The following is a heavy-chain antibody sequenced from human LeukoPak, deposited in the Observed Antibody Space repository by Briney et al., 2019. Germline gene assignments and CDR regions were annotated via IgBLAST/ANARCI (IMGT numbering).Heavy chain of an antibody. Sequence: GGSLRLPCAASGFTFNTYAMGWVRQAPGEGLEWVSSIKGGGGDPFYADSVRGRFTISRDKSKNTMYLSLNSLRAEDTAVYFCAQGGHDFNPFYYWGQGTLVTVSS. CDR2: IKGGGGDP. CDR1: GFTFNTYA. D-gene: IGHD2-21*02. V-gene: IGHV3-23*01. CDR3: AQGGHDFNPFYY. J-gene: IGHJ4*02.